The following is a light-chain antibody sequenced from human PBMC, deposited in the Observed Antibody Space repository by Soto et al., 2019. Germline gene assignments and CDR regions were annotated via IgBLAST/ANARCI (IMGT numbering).Light chain of an antibody. V-gene: IGLV2-8*01. CDR2: EVS. CDR3: SSYAGSNYV. Sequence: QSVLTQPPSASGSPGQSVTISCTGTSSDVGGYNYVSWYQQHPGKAPKLIIYEVSQRPSGVPDRFSGSKSGNTASLTVSGLQAEDEADYYCSSYAGSNYVFGTGTKVTV. CDR1: SSDVGGYNY. J-gene: IGLJ1*01.